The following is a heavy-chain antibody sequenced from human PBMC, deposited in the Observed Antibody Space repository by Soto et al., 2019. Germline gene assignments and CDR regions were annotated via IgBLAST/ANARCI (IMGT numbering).Heavy chain of an antibody. J-gene: IGHJ6*03. CDR3: AAAVPAEYVFPYYYMDV. V-gene: IGHV4-59*01. CDR1: GASISSYH. Sequence: QVQLQESGPGLVKPSETLSLTCTVSGASISSYHWSWIRQTPGKGLEWIGYIYYSGCANYNPSLKCRVAFSVYTSKNQVSLKLSSVTAADTGVYYCAAAVPAEYVFPYYYMDVWGKGTTVTVSS. D-gene: IGHD3-16*01. CDR2: IYYSGCA.